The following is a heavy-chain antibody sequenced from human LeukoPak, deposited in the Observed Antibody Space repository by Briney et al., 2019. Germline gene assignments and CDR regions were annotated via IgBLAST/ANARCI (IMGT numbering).Heavy chain of an antibody. CDR3: AKIGYSSVWYTPPLFDY. Sequence: GGSLRLSCAASGFTFSSYAMSWVRQAPGKGLEWVSAISGSGGSTYYADSVKGRFTISRDNSKNTLYLQTNSLRAEDTAVYYCAKIGYSSVWYTPPLFDYWGQGTLVTVSS. D-gene: IGHD6-19*01. CDR1: GFTFSSYA. CDR2: ISGSGGST. J-gene: IGHJ4*02. V-gene: IGHV3-23*01.